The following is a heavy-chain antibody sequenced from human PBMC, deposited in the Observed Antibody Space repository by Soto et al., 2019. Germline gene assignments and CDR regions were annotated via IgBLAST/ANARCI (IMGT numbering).Heavy chain of an antibody. CDR1: EFIFPTYA. CDR3: AKEVFGVVARSGLAT. CDR2: ISGSTDDT. J-gene: IGHJ5*02. D-gene: IGHD3-16*01. Sequence: PGGSLRLCCAASEFIFPTYAMTWVRQAPGKGLEWVSSISGSTDDTFYADSVKGRFTISRDNSKNTLFLQMNSLRAEDTAVYYCAKEVFGVVARSGLATWGQGSLVTVSS. V-gene: IGHV3-23*01.